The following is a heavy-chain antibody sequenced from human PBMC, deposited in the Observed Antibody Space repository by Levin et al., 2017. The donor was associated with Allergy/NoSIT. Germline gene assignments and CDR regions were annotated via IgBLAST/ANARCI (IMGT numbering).Heavy chain of an antibody. V-gene: IGHV3-74*01. CDR2: INSDGRST. Sequence: GGSLRLSCAASGFTFSSYWMHWVRQAAGKGLVWVSRINSDGRSTSYADSVKGRFTISRDNAKNTLYLQMNSLRAEDTAVYYCARLLGYSSSQTRVFDSWGQGTMVTVSS. CDR1: GFTFSSYW. CDR3: ARLLGYSSSQTRVFDS. D-gene: IGHD6-13*01. J-gene: IGHJ3*02.